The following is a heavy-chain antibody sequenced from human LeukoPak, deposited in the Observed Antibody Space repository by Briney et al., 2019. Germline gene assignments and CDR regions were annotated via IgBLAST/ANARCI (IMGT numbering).Heavy chain of an antibody. CDR1: GYTFTSYG. J-gene: IGHJ4*02. Sequence: ASVKVSCKASGYTFTSYGISWVRQAPGQGLEWMGWISAYNGNTNYAQKLQGRVTMTTDTSASTAYMELRSLRSDDTAVYYCARDPSGYSSSWYEYWGQGTLVTVSS. D-gene: IGHD6-13*01. CDR2: ISAYNGNT. V-gene: IGHV1-18*01. CDR3: ARDPSGYSSSWYEY.